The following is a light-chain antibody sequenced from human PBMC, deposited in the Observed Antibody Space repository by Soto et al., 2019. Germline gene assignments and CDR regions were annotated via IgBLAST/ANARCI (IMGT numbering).Light chain of an antibody. CDR1: QSFSSN. CDR2: GAS. J-gene: IGKJ3*01. V-gene: IGKV3-15*01. CDR3: QQYNNWPFT. Sequence: EIVMTQSPATLSVSPGERATLSCSASQSFSSNLAWYQQKPGQAPRLLLYGASTRATGIPARFSGSGSGTEFPLTISSLQSEDFAVYYCQQYNNWPFTFGPGTKVDIK.